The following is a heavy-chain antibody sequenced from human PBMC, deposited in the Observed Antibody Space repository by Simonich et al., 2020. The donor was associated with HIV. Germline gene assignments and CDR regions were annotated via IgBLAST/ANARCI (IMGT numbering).Heavy chain of an antibody. J-gene: IGHJ2*01. Sequence: QVQLVQSGAEVRKPGSSVKVSCKASGGTFSSYAISWVRQAPGQGLKWMGGIIPSFGTATDYAQKFQGRVTITAEKSTSIAYMELTSLRSEDTAVYYCARDRRSMTTVAYSWYFDLWGRGTLVTVSS. CDR3: ARDRRSMTTVAYSWYFDL. V-gene: IGHV1-69*13. D-gene: IGHD4-17*01. CDR2: IIPSFGTA. CDR1: GGTFSSYA.